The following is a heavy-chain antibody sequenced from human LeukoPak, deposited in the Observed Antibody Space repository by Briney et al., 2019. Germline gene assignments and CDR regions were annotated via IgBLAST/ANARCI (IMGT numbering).Heavy chain of an antibody. J-gene: IGHJ4*02. Sequence: GGSLRLSCAVSGFSVTNDFMTWVRQAPGKGLNWVSVIYSSGYTVYAGSVKGRFTISRDNSKNTVFLEMKSLRAEDTGVYYCARWIYDTLTGYPSLDYWGQGALVTVSS. CDR2: IYSSGYT. D-gene: IGHD3-9*01. CDR1: GFSVTNDF. V-gene: IGHV3-66*01. CDR3: ARWIYDTLTGYPSLDY.